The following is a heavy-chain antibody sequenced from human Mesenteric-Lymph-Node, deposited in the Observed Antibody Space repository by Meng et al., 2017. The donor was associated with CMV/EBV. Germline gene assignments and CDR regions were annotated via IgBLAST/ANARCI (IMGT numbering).Heavy chain of an antibody. CDR3: ARDVWASFDY. CDR2: ISSSSTI. CDR1: GFTFSSYS. D-gene: IGHD1-26*01. Sequence: GESLKISCAASGFTFSSYSMNWVRQAPGKGLEWVSYISSSSTIYYADSVKGRFTISRDNAKNSLYLQMNSLRAEDTGVYFCARDVWASFDYWGQGSVVTVSS. J-gene: IGHJ4*02. V-gene: IGHV3-48*04.